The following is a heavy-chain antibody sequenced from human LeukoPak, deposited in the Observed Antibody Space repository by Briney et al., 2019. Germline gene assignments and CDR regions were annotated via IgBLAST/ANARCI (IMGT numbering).Heavy chain of an antibody. CDR2: IKQVGSEK. Sequence: GGSLRLSCAASGFTFSSYCMSWVRQAPGKGLEWVANIKQVGSEKYYVDSVKGRFTISRDNAKNSLYLQMNSLRAEDTAVYYCARDPATGWFDPWGQGTLVTVSS. J-gene: IGHJ5*02. CDR3: ARDPATGWFDP. V-gene: IGHV3-7*01. CDR1: GFTFSSYC. D-gene: IGHD1-14*01.